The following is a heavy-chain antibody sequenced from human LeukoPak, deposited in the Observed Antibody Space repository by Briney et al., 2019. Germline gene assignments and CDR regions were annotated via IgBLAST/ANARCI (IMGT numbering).Heavy chain of an antibody. CDR3: ASGRTGVVTTFDY. CDR1: GGSISSSSYY. V-gene: IGHV4-39*01. CDR2: IYYSGST. D-gene: IGHD3-3*01. Sequence: PSETLSLTCTVSGGSISSSSYYWGWIRQPPGKRLEWIGSIYYSGSTYYNPSLKSRVTISVDTSKNQFSLKLSSVTAADTAVYYCASGRTGVVTTFDYWGQGTLVTVSS. J-gene: IGHJ4*02.